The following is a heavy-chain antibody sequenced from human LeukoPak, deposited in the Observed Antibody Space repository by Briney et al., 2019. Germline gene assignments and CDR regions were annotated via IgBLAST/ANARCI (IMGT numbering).Heavy chain of an antibody. CDR1: GGSISSYY. D-gene: IGHD6-19*01. CDR3: ARGYGSSGWTIFDY. Sequence: PSETLSLTCTVSGGSISSYYRSWIRQPAGKGLEWIGRIYTSGSTNYNPSLKSRVTMSVDTSKNQFSLKLSSVTAADTAVYYCARGYGSSGWTIFDYWGQGTLVTVSS. V-gene: IGHV4-4*07. J-gene: IGHJ4*02. CDR2: IYTSGST.